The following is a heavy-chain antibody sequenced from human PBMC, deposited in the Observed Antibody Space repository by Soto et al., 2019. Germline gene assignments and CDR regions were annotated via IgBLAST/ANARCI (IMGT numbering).Heavy chain of an antibody. V-gene: IGHV3-33*01. CDR3: ARDGSHYDIDY. D-gene: IGHD4-4*01. J-gene: IGHJ4*01. Sequence: QVQMVESGGGVVQPGRSLRLSCAASGFTFSAYGMHWVRQAPGKGLEWLAFIWHDGSSRNYADSVRGRLTISRDNSKNSLFLEMISLRDEDTAVYYCARDGSHYDIDYWGQGTLVTVSS. CDR2: IWHDGSSR. CDR1: GFTFSAYG.